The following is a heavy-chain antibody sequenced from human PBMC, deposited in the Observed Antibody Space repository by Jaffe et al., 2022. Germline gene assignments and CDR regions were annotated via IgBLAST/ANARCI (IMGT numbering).Heavy chain of an antibody. CDR2: IYYSGST. CDR3: ARYYYGSGSFPYYYYYYMDV. CDR1: GGSISSYY. V-gene: IGHV4-59*01. D-gene: IGHD3-10*01. J-gene: IGHJ6*03. Sequence: QVQLQESGPGLVKPSETLSLTCTVSGGSISSYYWSWIRQPPGKGLEWIGYIYYSGSTNYNPSLKSRVTISVDTSKNQFSLKLSSVTAADTAVYYCARYYYGSGSFPYYYYYYMDVWGKGTTVTVSS.